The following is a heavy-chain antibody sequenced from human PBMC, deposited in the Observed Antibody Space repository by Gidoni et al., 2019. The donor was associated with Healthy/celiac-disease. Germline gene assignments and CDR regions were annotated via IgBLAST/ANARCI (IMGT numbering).Heavy chain of an antibody. CDR2: IYSGGSK. J-gene: IGHJ1*01. D-gene: IGHD1-26*01. CDR1: GFTVSSNY. V-gene: IGHV3-53*01. Sequence: EVQLVESGGGVIQSGGSLRLSGAASGFTVSSNYMSWVRQAPGKGLEWVSVIYSGGSKYYADSVKGRFTISRDTSKNTLYLQMNSLRAEDTAVYYCAREEGSGSPSTWGFQHWGQGTLVTVSS. CDR3: AREEGSGSPSTWGFQH.